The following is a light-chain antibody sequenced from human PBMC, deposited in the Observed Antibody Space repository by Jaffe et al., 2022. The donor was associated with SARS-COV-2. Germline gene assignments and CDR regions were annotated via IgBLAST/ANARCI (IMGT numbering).Light chain of an antibody. Sequence: EIVLTQSPDTLSLSPGERATLSCRASQIVSAGYLAWYRQKPGQVPRLLIYGASSRATGIPDRFSGSGSGTDFTLTISRLEPEDFAMYYCQQYDSSPTFGQGTRLEI. CDR3: QQYDSSPT. J-gene: IGKJ2*01. CDR2: GAS. CDR1: QIVSAGY. V-gene: IGKV3-20*01.